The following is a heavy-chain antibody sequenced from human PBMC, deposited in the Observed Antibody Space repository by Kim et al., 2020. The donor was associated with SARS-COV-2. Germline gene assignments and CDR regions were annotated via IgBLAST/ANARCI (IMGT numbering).Heavy chain of an antibody. CDR3: AREMAAETYYYYGMDV. Sequence: GGSLRLSCAASGFTFSSYAMHWVRQAPGKGLEWVAVISYDGSNKYYADSVKGRFTISRDNSKNTLYLQMNSLRAEDTAVYYCAREMAAETYYYYGMDVWGQGTTVTVSS. J-gene: IGHJ6*02. D-gene: IGHD6-13*01. V-gene: IGHV3-30-3*01. CDR2: ISYDGSNK. CDR1: GFTFSSYA.